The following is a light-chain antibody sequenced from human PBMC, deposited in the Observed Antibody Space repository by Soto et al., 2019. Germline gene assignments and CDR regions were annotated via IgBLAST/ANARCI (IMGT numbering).Light chain of an antibody. J-gene: IGLJ3*02. V-gene: IGLV1-44*01. CDR1: SSNIGSNP. CDR2: NNN. Sequence: QSVLTQSPSASGTPGQRVTMSCSGSSSNIGSNPVNWYQQVPGTAPKLLIYNNNQRPSGVPDRFSGSESGTSASLAISGLQSEDEADYYCAAWDGSLNAVLFGGGTKLTV. CDR3: AAWDGSLNAVL.